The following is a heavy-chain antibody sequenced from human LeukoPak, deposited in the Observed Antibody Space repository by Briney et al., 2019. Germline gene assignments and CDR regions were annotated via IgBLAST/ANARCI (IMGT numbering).Heavy chain of an antibody. CDR2: IYYSGST. CDR3: ASPPGTVTRGDI. J-gene: IGHJ3*02. Sequence: SETLSLTCSVSGGSISLSSYYWGWIRQPPGKGLEWIGSIYYSGSTYYNPSLKSRVTISVDTSKNQFSLKLTSVTAADTAMYYSASPPGTVTRGDIWGQGTMVTVSS. CDR1: GGSISLSSYY. V-gene: IGHV4-39*01. D-gene: IGHD4-17*01.